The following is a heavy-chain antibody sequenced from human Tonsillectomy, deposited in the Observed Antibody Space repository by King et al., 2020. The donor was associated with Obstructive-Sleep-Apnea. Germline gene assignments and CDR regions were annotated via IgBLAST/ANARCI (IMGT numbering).Heavy chain of an antibody. V-gene: IGHV1-46*03. CDR3: ASDHRTVSTTYYYGMDV. D-gene: IGHD4-11*01. Sequence: HVQLVESGAEVKKPGASVKVSCKASGYTFTSYYMHWVRQAPGQRLEWMGIINPSVGSRSYAQKFHGRLTMTRYTSTSTVYMELSSLRSEDTAVYYCASDHRTVSTTYYYGMDVWGQGTTVTVSS. J-gene: IGHJ6*02. CDR2: INPSVGSR. CDR1: GYTFTSYY.